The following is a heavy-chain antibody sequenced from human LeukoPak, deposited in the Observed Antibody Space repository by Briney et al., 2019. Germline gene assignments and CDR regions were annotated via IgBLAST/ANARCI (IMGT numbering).Heavy chain of an antibody. J-gene: IGHJ4*02. CDR2: ISPSNGNT. V-gene: IGHV1-18*01. Sequence: ASVKVSCKASGYTFTSYGISWVRQAPGQGLEWMGWISPSNGNTNYVQNLQGRVTMTTDTSTSTAYMELRSLRSDDTAVYYCARYGGTIVGANRCFDYWAREPWSPSPQ. CDR3: ARYGGTIVGANRCFDY. D-gene: IGHD1-26*01. CDR1: GYTFTSYG.